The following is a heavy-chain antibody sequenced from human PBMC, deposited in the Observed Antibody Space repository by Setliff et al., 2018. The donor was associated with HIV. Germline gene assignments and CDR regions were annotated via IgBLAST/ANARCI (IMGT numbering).Heavy chain of an antibody. J-gene: IGHJ4*02. CDR2: IYTSGST. CDR1: GGSISSYY. CDR3: AREGYYYASSGYYPYYFDH. V-gene: IGHV4-4*07. Sequence: SETLSLTCTVSGGSISSYYWSWIQQPAGKGLEWIGRIYTSGSTNYNPSLKSRVTMSVDTSKNQFSLKLTSVTAADTAVYSCAREGYYYASSGYYPYYFDHWGQGILVTGS. D-gene: IGHD3-22*01.